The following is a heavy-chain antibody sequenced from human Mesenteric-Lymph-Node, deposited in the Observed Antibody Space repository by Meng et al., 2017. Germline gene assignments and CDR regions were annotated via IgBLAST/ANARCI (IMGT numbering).Heavy chain of an antibody. CDR3: ARGIDY. CDR1: GFTFDDYA. V-gene: IGHV3-9*01. CDR2: ISWNSGSI. Sequence: TLKISCAASGFTFDDYAMHWVRQAPGKGLEWVSGISWNSGSIGYADSVKGRFTISRDNAKNTLYLQMNSLRAEDTAVYYCARGIDYWGQGTLVTVSS. J-gene: IGHJ4*02.